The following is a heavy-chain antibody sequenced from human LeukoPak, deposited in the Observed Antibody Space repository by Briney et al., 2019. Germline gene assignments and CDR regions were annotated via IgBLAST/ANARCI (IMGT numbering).Heavy chain of an antibody. CDR2: ISSSSSYI. V-gene: IGHV3-21*01. D-gene: IGHD6-19*01. J-gene: IGHJ4*02. CDR3: ARDPSTIAVAGTYVY. Sequence: GGSLRLSCAASGFTFSSYSLNWVRQAPGKGLEWVSSISSSSSYIYYADSVKGRFTISRDNAKNSLYLQMNSLRAEDTAVYYCARDPSTIAVAGTYVYWGQGTLVTVSS. CDR1: GFTFSSYS.